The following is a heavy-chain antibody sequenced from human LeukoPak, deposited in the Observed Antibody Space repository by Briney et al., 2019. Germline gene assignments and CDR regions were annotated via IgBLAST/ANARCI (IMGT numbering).Heavy chain of an antibody. CDR3: ARDVSHRLFYDSSGYYILFDY. CDR2: TYYRSKWYN. J-gene: IGHJ4*02. D-gene: IGHD3-22*01. V-gene: IGHV6-1*01. CDR1: GDSVSSNSAA. Sequence: SQTLSLTCAISGDSVSSNSAAWNWIRQSPSRGLEWLGRTYYRSKWYNDYAVSVKSRITINPDTSKNQFSLQLNSVTPEDTAVYYCARDVSHRLFYDSSGYYILFDYWGQGTLVTVSS.